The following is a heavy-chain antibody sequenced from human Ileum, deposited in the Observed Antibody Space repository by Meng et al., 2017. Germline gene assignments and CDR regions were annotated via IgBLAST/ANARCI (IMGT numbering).Heavy chain of an antibody. J-gene: IGHJ4*02. V-gene: IGHV4-61*01. Sequence: QVQFEEAGPSLVRPSETLSLAWTVSGGSVSSGSSYWSWIRQPPGKGLEWIGHIYYSGSTNYNPSLKSRVTISVDMSKNQFSLKLNSVTAADTAIYFCARSSTSPASYFFDYWGQGTLVTVSS. D-gene: IGHD6-6*01. CDR1: GGSVSSGSSY. CDR2: IYYSGST. CDR3: ARSSTSPASYFFDY.